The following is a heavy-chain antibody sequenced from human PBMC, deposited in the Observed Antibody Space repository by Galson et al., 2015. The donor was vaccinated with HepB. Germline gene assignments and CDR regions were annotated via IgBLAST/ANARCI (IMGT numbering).Heavy chain of an antibody. V-gene: IGHV3-21*01. Sequence: SLRLSCAASGFTFSSYSMNWVRQAPGKGLEWVSSISSSSSYIYYADSVKGRFTISRDNAKNSLYLQMNSLRAEDTAVYYCARDLLTVTTEEGVYYYYYYGMDVWGQGTTVTVSS. J-gene: IGHJ6*02. CDR3: ARDLLTVTTEEGVYYYYYYGMDV. CDR2: ISSSSSYI. D-gene: IGHD4-17*01. CDR1: GFTFSSYS.